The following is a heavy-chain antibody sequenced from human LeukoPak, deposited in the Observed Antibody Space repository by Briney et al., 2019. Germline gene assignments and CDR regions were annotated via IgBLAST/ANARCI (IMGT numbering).Heavy chain of an antibody. CDR2: INQDGSEK. CDR3: ARGMSTGEY. V-gene: IGHV3-7*04. J-gene: IGHJ4*02. CDR1: GFTFSSYW. Sequence: GGSLRLSCAASGFTFSSYWMSGVRQPPGKGLEWVANINQDGSEKYYVDSVKGRFTISRDNAKNSLYLQMNSLRAEDTAVYYCARGMSTGEYWGQGTLVTVSS. D-gene: IGHD3-16*01.